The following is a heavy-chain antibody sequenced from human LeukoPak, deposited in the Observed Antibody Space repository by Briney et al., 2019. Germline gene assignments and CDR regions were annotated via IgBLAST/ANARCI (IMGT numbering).Heavy chain of an antibody. V-gene: IGHV3-30*03. CDR2: ISYDGNSK. Sequence: PGGSLRLSCAASGFTFSSYGMHWVRQAPGKGLEWVAVISYDGNSKYYADSVKGRFTISRDNSKNTLYLQMNSLRAEDTAVYYCARAAAGTFDYWGQGTLVTVSS. D-gene: IGHD6-13*01. J-gene: IGHJ4*02. CDR1: GFTFSSYG. CDR3: ARAAAGTFDY.